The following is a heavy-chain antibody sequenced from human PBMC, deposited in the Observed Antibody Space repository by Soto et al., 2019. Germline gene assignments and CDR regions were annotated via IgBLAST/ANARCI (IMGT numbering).Heavy chain of an antibody. J-gene: IGHJ6*02. Sequence: SETLSLTCLVSSGSIRNYYWSWIRQPPGKGLEWIGYISNNGNTNYNPSLRSRVTLSIDTSKNQFSLSLTSVTAADMAVYSMYYYGMDVWGQGTTVTVSS. D-gene: IGHD2-2*01. V-gene: IGHV4-4*08. CDR3: YYYGMDV. CDR1: SGSIRNYY. CDR2: ISNNGNT.